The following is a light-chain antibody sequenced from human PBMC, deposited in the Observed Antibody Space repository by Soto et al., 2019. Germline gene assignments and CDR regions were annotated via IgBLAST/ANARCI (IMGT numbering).Light chain of an antibody. V-gene: IGKV3-20*01. CDR1: QSISSSY. Sequence: EIVLTQSPGTLSLSPVEISTLSFSASQSISSSYLAWYQQRPGQAPRLLIYGASSRATGIPDRFSGSGSGTEFTLTISRLEPEDFAVYYCQQYGSSSWTCGQGTTVDIK. CDR3: QQYGSSSWT. CDR2: GAS. J-gene: IGKJ1*01.